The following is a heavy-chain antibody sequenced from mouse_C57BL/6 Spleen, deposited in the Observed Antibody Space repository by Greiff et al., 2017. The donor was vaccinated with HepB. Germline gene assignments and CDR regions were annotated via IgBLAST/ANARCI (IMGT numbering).Heavy chain of an antibody. CDR3: ARGDYYGSSSY. CDR1: GYSFTGYF. J-gene: IGHJ3*01. V-gene: IGHV1-20*01. D-gene: IGHD1-1*01. Sequence: EVQLQQSGPELVKPGDSVKISCKASGYSFTGYFMNWVMQSHGKSLEWIGRINPYNGDTFYNQKFKGKATLTVDKSSSTAHMELRSLTSEDSAVYYCARGDYYGSSSYWGQGTLVTVAA. CDR2: INPYNGDT.